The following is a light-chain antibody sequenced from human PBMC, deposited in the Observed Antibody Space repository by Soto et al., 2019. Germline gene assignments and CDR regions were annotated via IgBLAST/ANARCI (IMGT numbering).Light chain of an antibody. Sequence: QSVLTQPPSASGTPGQRVTISCSGSSSNIGSDYVYWFQQLPGTAPKLLIYTDDQRPSGVPDRFSGSKSGTSASLAISGLRSEDEADYFCAVWDDRPTTWVFGGGTKLTVL. CDR2: TDD. CDR3: AVWDDRPTTWV. J-gene: IGLJ3*02. CDR1: SSNIGSDY. V-gene: IGLV1-47*02.